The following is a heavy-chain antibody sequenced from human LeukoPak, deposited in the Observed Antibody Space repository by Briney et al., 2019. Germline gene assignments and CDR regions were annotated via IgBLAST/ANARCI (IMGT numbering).Heavy chain of an antibody. V-gene: IGHV3-21*01. Sequence: GGSLRLSCAASGFTFSSYSMNWVRQAPGKGLEWVSSISSSSSYIYYADSVKGRFTISRDNAKNSLYLQMNSLRAEDTAVYYCARGATYYYGSGSYYRAFWWFDPWGQGTLVTVSS. CDR2: ISSSSSYI. CDR3: ARGATYYYGSGSYYRAFWWFDP. J-gene: IGHJ5*02. CDR1: GFTFSSYS. D-gene: IGHD3-10*01.